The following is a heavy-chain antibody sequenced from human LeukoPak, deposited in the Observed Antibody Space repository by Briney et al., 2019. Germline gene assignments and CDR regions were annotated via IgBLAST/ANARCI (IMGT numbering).Heavy chain of an antibody. J-gene: IGHJ3*01. CDR2: IKPGGSEI. CDR3: ARRGSSCFDV. V-gene: IGHV3-7*01. CDR1: GLTFSSYW. D-gene: IGHD6-13*01. Sequence: PGGSLRLSCVASGLTFSSYWMSWVRQAPGKGLEWVADIKPGGSEIHYVDSVKGRFTISRDNAKNSLYLQMNSLRVDDTAVYYCARRGSSCFDVWGQGTMVTVSS.